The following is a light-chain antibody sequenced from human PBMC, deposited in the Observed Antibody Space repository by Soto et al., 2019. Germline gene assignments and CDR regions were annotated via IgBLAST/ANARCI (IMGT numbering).Light chain of an antibody. V-gene: IGKV1-5*01. Sequence: DIQMTQSPSTLSASVGDRVTITCRASQSVSIWLAWYQQKPGKAPRLLIYDAASLKTGVPSRFSGSGSGTEFTLTITSLQPDDFATYYCQHYNPYSGPFGQGTKVDIK. CDR1: QSVSIW. CDR2: DAA. CDR3: QHYNPYSGP. J-gene: IGKJ1*01.